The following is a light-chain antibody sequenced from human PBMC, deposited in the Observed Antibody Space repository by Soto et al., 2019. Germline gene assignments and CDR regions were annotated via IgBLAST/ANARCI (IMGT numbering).Light chain of an antibody. Sequence: EIVLTQSPATLSLSPGDRATLSCRASQSVSSYLAWYQQRPGQAPRLLIYDASNRATGIPSRFSGSGSGTEFTLTISSLQPDDFATYYCQQYNSYSRTFGQGTKVDI. CDR2: DAS. J-gene: IGKJ1*01. CDR1: QSVSSY. V-gene: IGKV3-11*01. CDR3: QQYNSYSRT.